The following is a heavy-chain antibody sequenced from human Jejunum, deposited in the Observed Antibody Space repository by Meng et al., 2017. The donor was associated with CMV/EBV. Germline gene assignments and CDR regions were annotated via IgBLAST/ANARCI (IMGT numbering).Heavy chain of an antibody. V-gene: IGHV4-59*01. D-gene: IGHD3-10*01. CDR3: ARGRVYYSGWNPPYRRDV. CDR1: ISSFY. Sequence: ISSFYWTWIRQPPGKGLEWIGYISNSGTTNYNPSLKSRLTMSVDASQNQFSLNLNSVTAADTGLYYCARGRVYYSGWNPPYRRDVWGQGTTVTVSS. CDR2: ISNSGTT. J-gene: IGHJ6*02.